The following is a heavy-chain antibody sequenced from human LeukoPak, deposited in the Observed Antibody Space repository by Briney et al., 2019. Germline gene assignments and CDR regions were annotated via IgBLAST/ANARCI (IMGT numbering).Heavy chain of an antibody. D-gene: IGHD3-22*01. J-gene: IGHJ4*02. V-gene: IGHV4-39*01. Sequence: PSETLSLTCNVSGGSISSATYYWGWIRQPPGKGLEWIGSVYYSGSTYYNPSLKSRVTISLDTSENQFSVKLNSVTAADTAIYCCTCGYYSRGDYWGQGTLVTVSS. CDR1: GGSISSATYY. CDR3: TCGYYSRGDY. CDR2: VYYSGST.